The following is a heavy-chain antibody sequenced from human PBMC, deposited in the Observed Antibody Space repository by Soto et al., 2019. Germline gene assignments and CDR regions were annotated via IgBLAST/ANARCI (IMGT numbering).Heavy chain of an antibody. Sequence: PGGSLRLSCAASGFTFSSYAMSWVRQAPGKGLEWVSAISGSGGSTYYADSVKGRFTISRDNSKNTLYLQMNSLRAEDTAVYYCANENANPSSSWFSYFDYWGQGTLVTVSS. J-gene: IGHJ4*02. D-gene: IGHD6-13*01. CDR3: ANENANPSSSWFSYFDY. CDR2: ISGSGGST. CDR1: GFTFSSYA. V-gene: IGHV3-23*01.